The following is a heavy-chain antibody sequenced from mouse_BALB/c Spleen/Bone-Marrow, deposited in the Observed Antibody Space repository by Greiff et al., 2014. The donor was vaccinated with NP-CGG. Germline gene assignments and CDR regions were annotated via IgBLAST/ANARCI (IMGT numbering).Heavy chain of an antibody. V-gene: IGHV1S29*02. J-gene: IGHJ2*01. Sequence: EVQLQQSGPELVKPGASVKISCKASGYTFTDYNMHWMKQSHGKSLEWIGYIYPYNGGTCYNQKFKNKATLTVDSSSSTAYMELRSLTSADSAVYSCARRDGNYVGYFDYWGQGTTLTVSS. D-gene: IGHD2-1*01. CDR2: IYPYNGGT. CDR3: ARRDGNYVGYFDY. CDR1: GYTFTDYN.